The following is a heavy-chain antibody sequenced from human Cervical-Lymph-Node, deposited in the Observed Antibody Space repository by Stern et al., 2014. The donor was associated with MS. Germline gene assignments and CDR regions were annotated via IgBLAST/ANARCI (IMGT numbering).Heavy chain of an antibody. CDR2: IRGYNDDT. V-gene: IGHV1-18*01. CDR1: GYTFTSYG. CDR3: ARDPHIAVAGTGGGFDP. Sequence: VQLVQSGAEVKKPGASVKVSCKASGYTFTSYGISWVRQAPGQGLEWMGWIRGYNDDTNYVEKFQGRVTMTTDTSTSTAYLELRSLRSDDTAVYYCARDPHIAVAGTGGGFDPWGQGTLVTVSS. J-gene: IGHJ5*02. D-gene: IGHD6-19*01.